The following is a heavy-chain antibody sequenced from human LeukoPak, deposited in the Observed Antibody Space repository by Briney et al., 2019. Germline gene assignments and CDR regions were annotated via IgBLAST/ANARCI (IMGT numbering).Heavy chain of an antibody. CDR2: IYYSGST. D-gene: IGHD5-18*01. Sequence: SETLSLTCSVSGDSISSYYWSWIRQPPGKGLEWIGYIYYSGSTSYNPSLKSRVTMSVDTSKNQFSLKLSFVTAADTAMYYCATIRDTALRYWYFDLWGRGTLVIVSS. J-gene: IGHJ2*01. V-gene: IGHV4-59*03. CDR1: GDSISSYY. CDR3: ATIRDTALRYWYFDL.